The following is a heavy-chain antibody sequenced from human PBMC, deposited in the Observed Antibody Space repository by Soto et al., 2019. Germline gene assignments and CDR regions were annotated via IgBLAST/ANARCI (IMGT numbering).Heavy chain of an antibody. J-gene: IGHJ6*02. V-gene: IGHV4-39*01. CDR3: ASAINGSYLPYYYYGMDV. Sequence: LSLTCTVSGGSISSSSYYWGWIRQPPGKGLEWIGSIYYSGSTYYNPSLKSRVTISVDTSKNQFSLKLSSVTAADTAVYYCASAINGSYLPYYYYGMDVWGQGTTVTVSS. CDR1: GGSISSSSYY. D-gene: IGHD1-26*01. CDR2: IYYSGST.